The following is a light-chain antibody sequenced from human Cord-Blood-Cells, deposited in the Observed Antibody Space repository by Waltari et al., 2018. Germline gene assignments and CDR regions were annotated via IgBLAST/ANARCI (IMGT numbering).Light chain of an antibody. V-gene: IGKV3-11*01. CDR2: DAS. CDR3: QQRSNWPLT. Sequence: EIVLTQSPATLPLSPGERATLSCRASQSVSSYVAWYQQKPGQAPRLLIYDASNRATGIPARFSGSGSGTDFTLTISSLEPEDFAVYYCQQRSNWPLTFGGGTKVEIK. J-gene: IGKJ4*01. CDR1: QSVSSY.